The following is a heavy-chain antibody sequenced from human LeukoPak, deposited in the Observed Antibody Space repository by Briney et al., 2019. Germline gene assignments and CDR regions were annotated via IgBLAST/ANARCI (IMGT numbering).Heavy chain of an antibody. CDR2: FDPEDGET. CDR3: AVSLTTGGYYGMDV. CDR1: GYTLTELS. J-gene: IGHJ6*02. V-gene: IGHV1-24*01. Sequence: ASVTVSCKVSGYTLTELSLHWVRQAPGKGLEWMGRFDPEDGETIYARKFQGRVTMTEDTSTDTAYMELSSLRSEDTAVYFCAVSLTTGGYYGMDVWGQGTTVTVSS. D-gene: IGHD1-1*01.